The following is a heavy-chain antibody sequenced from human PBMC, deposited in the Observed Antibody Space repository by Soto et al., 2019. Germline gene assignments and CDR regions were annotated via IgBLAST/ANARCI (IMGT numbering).Heavy chain of an antibody. J-gene: IGHJ3*02. V-gene: IGHV3-7*01. D-gene: IGHD3-3*01. CDR2: IKKDGREK. CDR3: ARDQAYDDFWSGPDAFDI. CDR1: GFTFSNYW. Sequence: EVQLVESGGGLVLPGGSLRLSCAASGFTFSNYWMHWVRQAPVKGLEWVANIKKDGREKYYVDSVKGRFTLSRDNAKKSLYLQMYGFRAEATAVSYCARDQAYDDFWSGPDAFDIWGKGTIVTVSA.